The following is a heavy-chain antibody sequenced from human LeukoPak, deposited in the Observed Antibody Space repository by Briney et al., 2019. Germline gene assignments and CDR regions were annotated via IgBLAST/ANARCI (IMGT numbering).Heavy chain of an antibody. J-gene: IGHJ4*02. V-gene: IGHV1-69*13. CDR1: GYTFTSYD. D-gene: IGHD4-17*01. CDR3: ARDLGYGDYELDY. Sequence: ASVKVSCKASGYTFTSYDISWVRQAPGQGLEWMGGIIPIFGTANYAQKFQGRVTITADESTSTAYMELSSLRSEDTAVYYCARDLGYGDYELDYWGQGTLVTVSS. CDR2: IIPIFGTA.